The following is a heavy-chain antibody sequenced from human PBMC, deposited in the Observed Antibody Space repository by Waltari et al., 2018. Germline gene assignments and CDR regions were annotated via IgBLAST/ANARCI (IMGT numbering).Heavy chain of an antibody. V-gene: IGHV4-34*01. CDR2: INHSGST. D-gene: IGHD5-18*01. Sequence: QVQLQQWGAGLLKPSETLSLTCAVYGGSFSGYYWSWIRQPPGKGLEWIGEINHSGSTNYNPSLKSRVTISVDTSKNQFSLKLSSVTAADTAVYYCARRRGYSYRYWGQGTLVTVSS. CDR1: GGSFSGYY. J-gene: IGHJ4*02. CDR3: ARRRGYSYRY.